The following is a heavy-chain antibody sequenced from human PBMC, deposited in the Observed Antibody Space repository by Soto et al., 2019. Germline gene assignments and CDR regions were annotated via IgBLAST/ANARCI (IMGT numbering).Heavy chain of an antibody. CDR1: GFTFTSYW. Sequence: GESLKISCKGSGFTFTSYWIAWVRQMPGKGLEWMGIIYPGDSDSSYSPSFQGQATISADKSINTAYLHWSSLKASDTAKYYCAKHEGYCSTTTCSNFDYWGQGTLVTVSS. CDR3: AKHEGYCSTTTCSNFDY. J-gene: IGHJ4*02. V-gene: IGHV5-51*01. D-gene: IGHD2-2*01. CDR2: IYPGDSDS.